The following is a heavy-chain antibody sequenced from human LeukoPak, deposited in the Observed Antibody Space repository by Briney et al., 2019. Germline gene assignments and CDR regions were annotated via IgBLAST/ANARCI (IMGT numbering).Heavy chain of an antibody. V-gene: IGHV1-69*04. J-gene: IGHJ6*03. D-gene: IGHD3-16*01. CDR1: GGTFSSYA. Sequence: ASVKVSRKASGGTFSSYAISWVRQAPGQGLEWMGRIIPILGIANYAQKFQGRVTITADKSTSTAYMELSSLRSDDTAVYYCATVNAGGGYYYYMDVWGKGTTVTVSS. CDR2: IIPILGIA. CDR3: ATVNAGGGYYYYMDV.